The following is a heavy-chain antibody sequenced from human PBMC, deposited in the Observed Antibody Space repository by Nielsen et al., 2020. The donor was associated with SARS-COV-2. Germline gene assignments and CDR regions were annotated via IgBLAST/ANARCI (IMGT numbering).Heavy chain of an antibody. D-gene: IGHD3-22*01. CDR3: ARLLTDYYDSSGYPGWFDP. V-gene: IGHV4-59*08. Sequence: GSLRLSCTVSGGSISSYYWSWIRQPPGKGLEWIGYIYYSGSTNYNPSLKSRVTISVDTSKNQFSLKLSSVTAAGTAVYYCARLLTDYYDSSGYPGWFDPWGQGTLVTVSS. J-gene: IGHJ5*02. CDR2: IYYSGST. CDR1: GGSISSYY.